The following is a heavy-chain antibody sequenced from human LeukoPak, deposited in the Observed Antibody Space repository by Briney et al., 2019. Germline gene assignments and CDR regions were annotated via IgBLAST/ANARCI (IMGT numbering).Heavy chain of an antibody. CDR3: ARSVSGSYSDYYYYMDV. CDR1: GGTFSSHA. CDR2: IIPIFGTA. V-gene: IGHV1-69*13. D-gene: IGHD1-26*01. Sequence: SVKVSCKASGGTFSSHAISWVRQAPGQGLEWMGGIIPIFGTANYAQKFQGRVTITADESTSTTYMELSSLRSEDTAVYYCARSVSGSYSDYYYYMDVWGKGTTVTVSS. J-gene: IGHJ6*03.